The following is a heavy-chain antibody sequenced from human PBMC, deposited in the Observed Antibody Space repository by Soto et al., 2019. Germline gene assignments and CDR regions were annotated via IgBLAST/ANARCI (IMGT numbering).Heavy chain of an antibody. Sequence: GGSLRLSCEASGFTFSDHQMAWIRQAPGKGLEWVSYITYSSALIEYADSVKGRFTTSRDNAKNSLYLQMNSLRDDDTAVYYCVRDISPCSRAFEYWGQGTLVTVSS. CDR1: GFTFSDHQ. J-gene: IGHJ4*02. CDR2: ITYSSALI. CDR3: VRDISPCSRAFEY. V-gene: IGHV3-11*06. D-gene: IGHD2-2*01.